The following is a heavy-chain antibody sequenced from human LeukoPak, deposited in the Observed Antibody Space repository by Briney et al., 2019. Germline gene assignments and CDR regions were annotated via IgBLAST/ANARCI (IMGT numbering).Heavy chain of an antibody. CDR1: GFTFSSYA. CDR2: IWFDGSNK. D-gene: IGHD6-19*01. V-gene: IGHV3-33*06. Sequence: GGSLRLSCAASGFTFSSYAMSWVRQAPGKGLEWVAVIWFDGSNKYYADSVKGRLTISRDNSKSTLYLQMNSLRAEDTAVYYCAKAVAATGHYYFGMDVWGQGTTVTVSS. J-gene: IGHJ6*02. CDR3: AKAVAATGHYYFGMDV.